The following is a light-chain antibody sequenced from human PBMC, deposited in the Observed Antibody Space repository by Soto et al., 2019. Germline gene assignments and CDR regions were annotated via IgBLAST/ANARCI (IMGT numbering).Light chain of an antibody. CDR3: CSYAGSQV. Sequence: QSALTQPASVSGSPGQSITISCTGTSSDVGSYNLVSWYQQHPGKAPKLMIYEGSKRPSGVSNRFSGSKSGNTASLTISGLQAEDEADYYCCSYAGSQVFGGGTKLTV. J-gene: IGLJ2*01. V-gene: IGLV2-23*01. CDR2: EGS. CDR1: SSDVGSYNL.